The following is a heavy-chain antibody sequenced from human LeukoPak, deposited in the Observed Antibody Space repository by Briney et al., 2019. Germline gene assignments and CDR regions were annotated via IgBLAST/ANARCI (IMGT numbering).Heavy chain of an antibody. CDR3: ARGDHYDILTGYQTPSHLSDF. V-gene: IGHV1-2*02. D-gene: IGHD3-9*01. CDR2: INPNSGGT. CDR1: GYTFTGYY. Sequence: ASVKVSCKASGYTFTGYYVHWVRQAPGQGLEWMGWINPNSGGTNYAQKFQGRVTMTRDTSISTAYMELSRLRSDDTAVYYCARGDHYDILTGYQTPSHLSDFWGQGTLVTVSS. J-gene: IGHJ4*02.